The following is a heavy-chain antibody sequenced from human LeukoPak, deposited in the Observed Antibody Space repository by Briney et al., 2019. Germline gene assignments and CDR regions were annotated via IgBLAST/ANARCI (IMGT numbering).Heavy chain of an antibody. J-gene: IGHJ4*02. Sequence: SETLSLTCTVSGGSISSSYWSWIRQPPGKELEWIGYIYYSGSTTYNPSLKSRVTISLHTSKNQFSLKLNSVTAADTAVYYCARGVPYGPSYEFFDYWGQGTLVTVSS. CDR2: IYYSGST. CDR1: GGSISSSY. V-gene: IGHV4-59*01. CDR3: ARGVPYGPSYEFFDY. D-gene: IGHD3-10*01.